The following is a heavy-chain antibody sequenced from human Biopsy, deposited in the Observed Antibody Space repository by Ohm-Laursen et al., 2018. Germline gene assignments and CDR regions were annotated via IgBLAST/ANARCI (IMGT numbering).Heavy chain of an antibody. CDR2: INPDRGGT. D-gene: IGHD3-3*01. CDR1: GYAFIGTY. CDR3: ARRTILGPGRGMDV. Sequence: ASVKVSCKASGYAFIGTYIHWVRQAPGQGLEWMGWINPDRGGTHYAQAFQGRDTMTRDTSASTAYMDLSLLTSNDTAVYYCARRTILGPGRGMDVWGQGTTVIVSS. J-gene: IGHJ6*02. V-gene: IGHV1-2*02.